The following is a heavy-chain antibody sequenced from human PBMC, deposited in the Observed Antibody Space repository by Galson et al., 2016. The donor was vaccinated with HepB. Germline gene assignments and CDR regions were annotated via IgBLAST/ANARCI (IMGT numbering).Heavy chain of an antibody. CDR3: ASGTTMTPDYFDY. CDR1: GFTFNSYG. J-gene: IGHJ4*02. V-gene: IGHV3-33*01. D-gene: IGHD4-17*01. CDR2: VWYDEINK. Sequence: SLRLSCAASGFTFNSYGMHWVRQAPGKGLEWVALVWYDEINKFYRDSAKGRFTISRDNSKNTLYLQMNNLRAEDTAVYYCASGTTMTPDYFDYWGQGTLVTVSS.